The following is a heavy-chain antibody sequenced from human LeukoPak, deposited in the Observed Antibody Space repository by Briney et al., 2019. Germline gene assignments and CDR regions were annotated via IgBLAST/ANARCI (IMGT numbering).Heavy chain of an antibody. Sequence: ADSLTISCKASGYSFSTYWIAWVRQKPGKALEYMWIIYPGDSDTRYSPSFEGQVTISADKSITTAYLQWSSLKASDTAMYYCARRGWFGDHTGWFDPWGQGTLVTVSS. J-gene: IGHJ5*02. V-gene: IGHV5-51*01. CDR2: IYPGDSDT. D-gene: IGHD3-10*01. CDR3: ARRGWFGDHTGWFDP. CDR1: GYSFSTYW.